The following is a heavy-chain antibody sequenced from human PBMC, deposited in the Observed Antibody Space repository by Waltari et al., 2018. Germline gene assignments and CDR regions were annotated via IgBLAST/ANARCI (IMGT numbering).Heavy chain of an antibody. V-gene: IGHV5-51*01. CDR3: ARQGYHDWVGVDY. Sequence: EVQLVQSGAEVKKPGESLKISCKASGYSHTTYWIGWVGQVPGEGLGWVGITYPVGSYTRYTPSFRGHVTISTDKSIDTAYLQWRSLKASDSAIYYCARQGYHDWVGVDYWGQGTLVTVSS. J-gene: IGHJ4*02. CDR2: TYPVGSYT. CDR1: GYSHTTYW. D-gene: IGHD3-9*01.